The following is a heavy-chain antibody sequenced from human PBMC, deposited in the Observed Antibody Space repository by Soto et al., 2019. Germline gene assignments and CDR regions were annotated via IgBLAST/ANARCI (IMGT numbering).Heavy chain of an antibody. CDR1: RGSISNYY. CDR3: ATRPPGVWVGVFDY. Sequence: QVQLQESGPGLVKPSETLSLTCTVSRGSISNYYWSWIRQPPGKGPEWIGYVYHSGTTDYNPSLESRVTISLDTSKNQFSLKLNSVRPADTAVYYCATRPPGVWVGVFDYWSQGTLVTVSS. D-gene: IGHD1-26*01. V-gene: IGHV4-4*09. CDR2: VYHSGTT. J-gene: IGHJ4*02.